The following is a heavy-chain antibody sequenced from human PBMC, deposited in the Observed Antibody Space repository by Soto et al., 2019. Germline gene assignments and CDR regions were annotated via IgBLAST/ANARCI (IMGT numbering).Heavy chain of an antibody. CDR3: ARDGRYCSGGSCYYYYYYMDA. CDR2: VYSGGST. J-gene: IGHJ6*03. CDR1: GFTGSSNY. V-gene: IGHV3-66*01. Sequence: EVQLVESGGGLVQPGGSLRLSCAASGFTGSSNYMSWVRQAPGKGLEWVSLVYSGGSTYYADSVKGRFTISRDNSKNTLYLQMNSLRAEDTAVYYCARDGRYCSGGSCYYYYYYMDAWGKGTTVTVSS. D-gene: IGHD2-15*01.